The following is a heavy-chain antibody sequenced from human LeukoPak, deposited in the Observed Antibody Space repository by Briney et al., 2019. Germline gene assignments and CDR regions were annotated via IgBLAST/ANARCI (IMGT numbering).Heavy chain of an antibody. CDR3: AREEIFRVAVAANWVDY. Sequence: PGGSLRLSCAASGFTFSSYAMHWVRQAPGKGLEWVAVIPYDGSNKYYADSVKGRFTISRDNSKNTLYLQMNSLRAEDTAVYYCAREEIFRVAVAANWVDYWGQGTLVTVSS. CDR1: GFTFSSYA. V-gene: IGHV3-30-3*01. D-gene: IGHD6-19*01. CDR2: IPYDGSNK. J-gene: IGHJ4*02.